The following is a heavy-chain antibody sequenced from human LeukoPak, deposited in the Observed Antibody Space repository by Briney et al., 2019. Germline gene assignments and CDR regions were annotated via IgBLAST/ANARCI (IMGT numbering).Heavy chain of an antibody. Sequence: GGSLRLSCAASGFTFSRNWMHWVRQAPGKGLVWVSRINSDGSITNYADSVKGRFTISRDNAKNTLYLQMNSLRAEDTAVYYCAKTAWDDSPGAFDIWGQGTMVTVSS. J-gene: IGHJ3*02. CDR1: GFTFSRNW. CDR2: INSDGSIT. V-gene: IGHV3-74*01. CDR3: AKTAWDDSPGAFDI. D-gene: IGHD1-26*01.